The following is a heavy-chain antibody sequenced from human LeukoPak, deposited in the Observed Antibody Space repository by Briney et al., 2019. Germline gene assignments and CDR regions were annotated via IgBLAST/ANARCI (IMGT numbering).Heavy chain of an antibody. V-gene: IGHV3-74*01. D-gene: IGHD1-14*01. CDR3: ARVIRKGVIDY. CDR2: INSDGSST. J-gene: IGHJ4*02. CDR1: GFTFSSYW. Sequence: GGSLRLSCAASGFTFSSYWMHWVRQAPGKGLVWVSRINSDGSSTSYADSVKGRFTISRDNAKNTLYLQMNSLRAEDTAVYYCARVIRKGVIDYWGQGNLVTVSS.